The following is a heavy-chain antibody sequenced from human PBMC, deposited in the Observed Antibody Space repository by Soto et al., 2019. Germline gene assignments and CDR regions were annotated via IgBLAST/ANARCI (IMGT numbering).Heavy chain of an antibody. CDR3: ARGAGAAAGSNWFDP. Sequence: TCTVSGGSISSGGYYWSWIRQHPGKGLEWIGYIYYSGSTYYNPSLKSRVTISVDTSKNQFSLKLSSVTAADTAVYYCARGAGAAAGSNWFDPWGQGTLVTVSS. J-gene: IGHJ5*02. D-gene: IGHD6-13*01. CDR1: GGSISSGGYY. CDR2: IYYSGST. V-gene: IGHV4-31*03.